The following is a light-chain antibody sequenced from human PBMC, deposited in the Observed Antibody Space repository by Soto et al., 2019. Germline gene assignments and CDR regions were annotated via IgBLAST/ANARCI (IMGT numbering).Light chain of an antibody. CDR3: QQYGSSYT. Sequence: EIVLTQSPGTLSLSPGERATLSCRASQSVSSSYLAWYQQKPGQAPRLLIYGASSRATGIPDRFSGSGSGTDXTLTXXXXXPEDFAVYYCQQYGSSYTFGQGTKLEXK. J-gene: IGKJ2*01. V-gene: IGKV3-20*01. CDR2: GAS. CDR1: QSVSSSY.